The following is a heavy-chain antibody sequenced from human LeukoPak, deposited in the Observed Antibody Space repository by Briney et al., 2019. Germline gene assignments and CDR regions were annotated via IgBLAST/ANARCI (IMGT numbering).Heavy chain of an antibody. Sequence: GASVKVSCKASGYTFTSYGISWVRQAPGQGLEWMGWISAYNGNTNYAQKLQGRVTMTTDTSTSTAYMELRSLRSDDTAVYYCARGSTTMVRGVISFDYWGQGTLVTVSS. CDR3: ARGSTTMVRGVISFDY. V-gene: IGHV1-18*01. CDR2: ISAYNGNT. CDR1: GYTFTSYG. J-gene: IGHJ4*02. D-gene: IGHD3-10*01.